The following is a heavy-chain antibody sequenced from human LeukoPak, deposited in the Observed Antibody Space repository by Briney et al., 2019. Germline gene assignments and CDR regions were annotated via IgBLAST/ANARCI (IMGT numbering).Heavy chain of an antibody. J-gene: IGHJ6*02. D-gene: IGHD3-9*01. Sequence: GASVKVSCEASGYTFTSYDIIWVRQATGQGLEWMGWTNPNSGNTGYAQKFQGRVTMTRDTSISTAYMELSRLRSDDTAVYYCARGGDSIYDILTGYYEVRDYYGMDVWGQGTTVTVSS. V-gene: IGHV1-8*01. CDR1: GYTFTSYD. CDR2: TNPNSGNT. CDR3: ARGGDSIYDILTGYYEVRDYYGMDV.